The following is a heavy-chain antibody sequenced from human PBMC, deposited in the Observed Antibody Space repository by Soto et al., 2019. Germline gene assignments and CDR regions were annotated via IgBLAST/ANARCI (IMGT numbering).Heavy chain of an antibody. J-gene: IGHJ4*01. D-gene: IGHD6-13*01. Sequence: GGSLRLSCAASGFTFSSYAMSWVRQAPGKGLEWVSAISGSGGSTYYADSVKGRFTISRDNSKNTLYLQMNSLRAKDTALFYCAKERGIAAAFWGYRGQGTLGTVSS. V-gene: IGHV3-23*01. CDR3: AKERGIAAAFWGY. CDR2: ISGSGGST. CDR1: GFTFSSYA.